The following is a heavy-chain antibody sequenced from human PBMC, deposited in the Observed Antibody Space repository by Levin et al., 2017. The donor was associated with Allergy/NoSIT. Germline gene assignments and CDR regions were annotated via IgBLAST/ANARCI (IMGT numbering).Heavy chain of an antibody. CDR1: GGSVSSYY. D-gene: IGHD2-21*02. J-gene: IGHJ5*02. Sequence: NSSETLSLTCTVSGGSVSSYYWSWIRQPPGKGLEWIGRGSAYDNPSLKSRVTISVDTSKNQLSLKLSSVTAADTAVYYCARTIFCGADCSGGGWFDPWGQGTLVTVSS. V-gene: IGHV4-59*02. CDR3: ARTIFCGADCSGGGWFDP. CDR2: RGSA.